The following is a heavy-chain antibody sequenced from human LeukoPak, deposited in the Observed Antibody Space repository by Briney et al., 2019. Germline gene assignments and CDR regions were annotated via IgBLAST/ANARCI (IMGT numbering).Heavy chain of an antibody. V-gene: IGHV4-4*07. Sequence: PSETLSLTCTVSGGSISSYYWSWIRQPAGKGLEWIGRIYTSGSTNYNPSLKSRVTISVDTSKNQFSLKLSSVTAADTAVYYCARGASPLRYFDRGGWFDPWGQGTLVTVSS. CDR2: IYTSGST. J-gene: IGHJ5*02. CDR3: ARGASPLRYFDRGGWFDP. D-gene: IGHD3-9*01. CDR1: GGSISSYY.